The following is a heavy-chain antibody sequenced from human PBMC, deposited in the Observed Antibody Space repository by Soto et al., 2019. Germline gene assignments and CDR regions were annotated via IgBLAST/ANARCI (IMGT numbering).Heavy chain of an antibody. CDR2: INAGNGNT. CDR3: AHIWGSGTGPPDY. Sequence: ASVKVSCKASGYTFTSYAMHWVRQAPGQRLEWMGWINAGNGNTKYSQKFQGRVTITRDTSASTAYMELSSLRSEDTAVYYCAHIWGSGTGPPDYWGQGTLVTVSS. V-gene: IGHV1-3*01. J-gene: IGHJ4*02. D-gene: IGHD3-16*01. CDR1: GYTFTSYA.